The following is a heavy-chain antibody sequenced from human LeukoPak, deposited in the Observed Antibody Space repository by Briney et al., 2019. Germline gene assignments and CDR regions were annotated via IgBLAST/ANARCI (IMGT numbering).Heavy chain of an antibody. Sequence: PSETLSPTCTVSGDSISSTSYYWGWIRQPPGKGLEWIGTIYYSGRTYYNPSLKSRVTIFVDTAKNQVPLKLSSVTAADTAVYYCARPSGSYRAEYFQHWGQGTLVTVSS. CDR3: ARPSGSYRAEYFQH. D-gene: IGHD1-26*01. CDR2: IYYSGRT. J-gene: IGHJ1*01. V-gene: IGHV4-39*01. CDR1: GDSISSTSYY.